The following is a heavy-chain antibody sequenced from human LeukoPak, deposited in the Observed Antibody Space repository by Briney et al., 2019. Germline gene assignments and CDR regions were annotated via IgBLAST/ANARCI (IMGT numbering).Heavy chain of an antibody. CDR3: ARARALWFGESHYYMDV. CDR1: GDSISSRSYY. CDR2: IYYSGST. Sequence: PSETLSLTCTVSGDSISSRSYYWGWIRQPPGKGLEWIGSIYYSGSTYYTPSLKSRVTISVDTSKNQFSLKLSSVTAADTAVYYCARARALWFGESHYYMDVWGKGTTVTVSS. V-gene: IGHV4-39*01. J-gene: IGHJ6*03. D-gene: IGHD3-10*01.